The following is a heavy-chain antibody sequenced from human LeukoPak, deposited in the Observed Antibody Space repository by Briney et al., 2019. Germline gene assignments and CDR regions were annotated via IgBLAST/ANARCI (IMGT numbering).Heavy chain of an antibody. CDR3: SRDGPQGDQSGFDI. Sequence: GGSLRLSCAGSGFIFSDYILDWVRQVPGKGLEWIGRIRRKRNAYTTEFAASVEGRFTISRDDSENSLYLHTNNLKTEDTAVYYCSRDGPQGDQSGFDIWGQGTMVTVSS. J-gene: IGHJ3*02. V-gene: IGHV3-72*01. CDR2: IRRKRNAYTT. D-gene: IGHD2-21*01. CDR1: GFIFSDYI.